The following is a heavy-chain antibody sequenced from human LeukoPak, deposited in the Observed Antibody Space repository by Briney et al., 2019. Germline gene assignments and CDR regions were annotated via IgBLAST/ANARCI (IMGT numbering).Heavy chain of an antibody. Sequence: ASVKVSCKASGYSFNSYGISWVRQAPGQGLEWMGWINTHSGYTNFAQKFQGRVTMSTDTSTSTAYMELRSLRSDDTAVYYCGRGVGIAAAAYFYYYMDVWGKGTTVTVPS. J-gene: IGHJ6*03. V-gene: IGHV1-18*01. CDR3: GRGVGIAAAAYFYYYMDV. D-gene: IGHD6-13*01. CDR2: INTHSGYT. CDR1: GYSFNSYG.